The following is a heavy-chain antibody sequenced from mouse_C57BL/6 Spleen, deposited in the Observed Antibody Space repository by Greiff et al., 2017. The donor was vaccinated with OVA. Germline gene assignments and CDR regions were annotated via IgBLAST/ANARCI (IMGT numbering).Heavy chain of an antibody. Sequence: VKVVESGPELVKPGASVKISCKASGYAFSSSWMNWVKQRPGKGLEWIGRIYPGDGDTNYNGKFKGKATLTADKSSSTAYMQLSSLTSEDSAVYFCATFITTVVAPAYWGQGTLVTVSA. CDR2: IYPGDGDT. CDR3: ATFITTVVAPAY. D-gene: IGHD1-1*01. V-gene: IGHV1-82*01. CDR1: GYAFSSSW. J-gene: IGHJ3*01.